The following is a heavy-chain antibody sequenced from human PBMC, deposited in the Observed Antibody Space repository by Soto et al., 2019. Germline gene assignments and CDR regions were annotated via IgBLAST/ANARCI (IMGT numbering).Heavy chain of an antibody. D-gene: IGHD3-22*01. CDR1: GYTFTSYA. Sequence: ASVKVSCKASGYTFTSYAMHWVRQAPGQRLEWMGWINAGNGNTKYSQKFQGRVTITRDTSASTAYMELSGLRSEDTAVYYCARDTGDSSGYYVLDYWGQGTLVTVSS. CDR2: INAGNGNT. CDR3: ARDTGDSSGYYVLDY. V-gene: IGHV1-3*01. J-gene: IGHJ4*02.